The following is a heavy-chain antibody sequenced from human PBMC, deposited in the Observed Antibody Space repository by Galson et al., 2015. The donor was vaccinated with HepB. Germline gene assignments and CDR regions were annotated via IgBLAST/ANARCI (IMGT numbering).Heavy chain of an antibody. D-gene: IGHD3-22*01. CDR3: ARQYYYDSSGYSDAFDI. Sequence: SLRLSCAASGFTFSSYAMHWVRQAPGKGLEWVAVISYDGSNKYYADSVKGRFTISRDNSKNTLYLQMNSLRAEDTAVYYCARQYYYDSSGYSDAFDIWGQGTMVTVSS. V-gene: IGHV3-30-3*01. J-gene: IGHJ3*02. CDR2: ISYDGSNK. CDR1: GFTFSSYA.